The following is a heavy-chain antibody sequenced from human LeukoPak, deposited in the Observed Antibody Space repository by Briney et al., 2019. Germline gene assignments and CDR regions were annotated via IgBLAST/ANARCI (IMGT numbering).Heavy chain of an antibody. V-gene: IGHV3-23*01. J-gene: IGHJ1*01. D-gene: IGHD3-16*01. Sequence: GGSLRLSCAASGVTFSSYAMNWVRQAPGRGLEWVSTITGRGGSTFYADSVKGRFTISRDNSKNTLYLQMTGLRAEDTAVSSCAKDMGADFQHWGQGTLVSVSS. CDR3: AKDMGADFQH. CDR1: GVTFSSYA. CDR2: ITGRGGST.